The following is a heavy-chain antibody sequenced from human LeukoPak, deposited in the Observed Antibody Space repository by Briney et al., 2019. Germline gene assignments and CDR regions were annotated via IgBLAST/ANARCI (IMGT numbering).Heavy chain of an antibody. J-gene: IGHJ4*02. D-gene: IGHD1-26*01. CDR1: GGPVTEYY. Sequence: SETLSLTCSVSGGPVTEYYWSWIRQPPGKGLEWIGYTYHTGSTNYSPSLKSRVTMSVDASRNQFSLKLASVTAADTAVYYCARDRGSTGYYYLDSWGQGILVTVSS. CDR3: ARDRGSTGYYYLDS. CDR2: TYHTGST. V-gene: IGHV4-59*02.